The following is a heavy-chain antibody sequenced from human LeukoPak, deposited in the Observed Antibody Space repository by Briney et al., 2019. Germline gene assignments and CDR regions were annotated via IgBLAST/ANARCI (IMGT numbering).Heavy chain of an antibody. V-gene: IGHV1-18*01. D-gene: IGHD4-23*01. Sequence: ASVKVSCKASGYTFTSYGISWVRQAPGQGLEWMGWISAYNGNTNYAQKLQGRVTMTTDTSTSTAYMELRSLRSDDTAVCYCARSHDYGGNGDYWGQGTLVTVSS. J-gene: IGHJ4*02. CDR2: ISAYNGNT. CDR1: GYTFTSYG. CDR3: ARSHDYGGNGDY.